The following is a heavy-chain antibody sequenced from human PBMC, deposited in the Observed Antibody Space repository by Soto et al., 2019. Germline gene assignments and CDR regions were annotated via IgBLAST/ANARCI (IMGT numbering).Heavy chain of an antibody. CDR2: IAPSDSYT. Sequence: PGESLKISCKGSGYGFTSYWVSWVRQMPGKGLEWMGRIAPSDSYTNYSPSFQGHVTISADRSISTAYLQWSSLKASDTAMYYCARTYYYDSSGFPFDYWGQGTLVTVSS. CDR1: GYGFTSYW. D-gene: IGHD3-22*01. J-gene: IGHJ4*02. V-gene: IGHV5-10-1*01. CDR3: ARTYYYDSSGFPFDY.